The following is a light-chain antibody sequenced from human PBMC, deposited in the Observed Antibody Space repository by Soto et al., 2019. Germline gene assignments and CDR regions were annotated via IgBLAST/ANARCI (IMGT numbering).Light chain of an antibody. CDR3: FSYAGSYTYV. V-gene: IGLV2-11*01. J-gene: IGLJ1*01. CDR2: DVT. CDR1: SSDIGNYNF. Sequence: QSALNQTRSVSGSPGQSVTISCTGSSSDIGNYNFVSWYQLHPGKAPKLMIYDVTKRPSGVPDRFSGSKSGNTASLSISGLQAEDEADYYCFSYAGSYTYVFGTGTKGTVL.